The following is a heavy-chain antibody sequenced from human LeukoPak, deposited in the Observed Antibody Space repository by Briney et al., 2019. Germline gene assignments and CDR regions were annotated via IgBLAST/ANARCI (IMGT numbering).Heavy chain of an antibody. CDR3: ARDGIVVVVAATPTGAGFFDY. D-gene: IGHD2-15*01. CDR1: GFTFSSYA. V-gene: IGHV3-30*04. Sequence: GGSLRLSCAASGFTFSSYAMHWVRQAPGKGLEWLAVISYDGSNKYYADSVKGRFTISRDNSKNTLYLQMNSLRAEDTAVYYCARDGIVVVVAATPTGAGFFDYWGQGTLVTVSS. J-gene: IGHJ4*02. CDR2: ISYDGSNK.